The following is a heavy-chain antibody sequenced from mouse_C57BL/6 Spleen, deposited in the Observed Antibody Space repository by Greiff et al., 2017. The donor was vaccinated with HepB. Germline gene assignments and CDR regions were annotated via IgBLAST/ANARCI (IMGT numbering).Heavy chain of an antibody. D-gene: IGHD1-1*01. CDR1: GYAFSSYW. Sequence: QVQLQQSGAELVKPGASVKISCKASGYAFSSYWMNWVKQRPGKGLEWIGQIYPGVGDTNYNGKFKGKATLTADKSSSTAYMQLSSLTSEDSAVYFCAREENYYGSSHYWGQGTTLTVSS. CDR2: IYPGVGDT. V-gene: IGHV1-80*01. J-gene: IGHJ2*01. CDR3: AREENYYGSSHY.